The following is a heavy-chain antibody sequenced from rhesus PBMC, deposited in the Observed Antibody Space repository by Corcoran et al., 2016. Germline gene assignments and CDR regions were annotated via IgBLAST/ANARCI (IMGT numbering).Heavy chain of an antibody. D-gene: IGHD1-44*01. CDR2: IICSSGGT. V-gene: IGHV4-165*01. CDR1: GGSFSGYY. J-gene: IGHJ4*01. CDR3: ARAKWELVFDY. Sequence: QVQLQESGPGLVKPSETLSLTCAVPGGSFSGYYWGWLRQPPGKGLEWIGYIICSSGGTDYNPSLKRRVTISTETSKNQFSLKLSSVTAADTAVYYCARAKWELVFDYWGQGVLITVSS.